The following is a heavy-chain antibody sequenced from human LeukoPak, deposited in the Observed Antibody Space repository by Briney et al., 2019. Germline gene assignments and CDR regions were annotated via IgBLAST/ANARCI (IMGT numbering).Heavy chain of an antibody. CDR2: ISYDGSNK. J-gene: IGHJ6*02. Sequence: GRSLRLSCAASGFTFSSYGMHWVRQAPVKGLEWVAVISYDGSNKYYADSVKGRFTISRDNSKNTLYLQMNSLRAEDTAVYYCAKDRRFESYSTYYYGIDVWGQGTTVTVSS. CDR1: GFTFSSYG. CDR3: AKDRRFESYSTYYYGIDV. D-gene: IGHD1-26*01. V-gene: IGHV3-30*18.